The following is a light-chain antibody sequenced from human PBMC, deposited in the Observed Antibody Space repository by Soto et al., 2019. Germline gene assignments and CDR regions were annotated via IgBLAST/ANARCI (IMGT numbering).Light chain of an antibody. CDR2: WAS. Sequence: DIVMTQSPDSLAVSLGERATINCKSSQTVLHSSNNKDYLTWYQQKPGQPPKLLIYWASTREFGVPDRFSGSGSGTDFTLTISSLQAEDVAVYYCQQYYSTPRTFGHGTKVDIK. CDR1: QTVLHSSNNKDY. J-gene: IGKJ1*01. CDR3: QQYYSTPRT. V-gene: IGKV4-1*01.